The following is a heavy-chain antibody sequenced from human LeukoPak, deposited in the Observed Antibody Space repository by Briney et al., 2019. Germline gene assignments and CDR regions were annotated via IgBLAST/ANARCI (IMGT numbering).Heavy chain of an antibody. J-gene: IGHJ5*02. CDR3: AGDPPNYFERIGAP. D-gene: IGHD3-22*01. V-gene: IGHV4-34*01. CDR2: INHSGST. Sequence: SETLSLTCAVYGGSFSGYYWSWIRQPPGKGLEWIGEINHSGSTNYNPSLKSRVTISVDTSKNQFSLKLSSVAAADTAVYYCAGDPPNYFERIGAPWGQEILVTVSS. CDR1: GGSFSGYY.